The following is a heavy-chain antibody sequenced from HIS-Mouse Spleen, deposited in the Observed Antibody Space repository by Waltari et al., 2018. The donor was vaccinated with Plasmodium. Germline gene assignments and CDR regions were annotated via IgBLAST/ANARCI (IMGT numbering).Heavy chain of an antibody. CDR2: IKQDGSEK. CDR3: ASSWYWYFDL. CDR1: GFTFSCFW. V-gene: IGHV3-7*01. J-gene: IGHJ2*01. D-gene: IGHD6-13*01. Sequence: EVQLVESGGGLVQPGGSLRLSCAASGFTFSCFWMSGVRQVPGKGLECVANIKQDGSEKYYVDSVKGRFTIARDNAKNSLYLQMNSLRAEDTAVYYCASSWYWYFDLWGRGTLVTVSS.